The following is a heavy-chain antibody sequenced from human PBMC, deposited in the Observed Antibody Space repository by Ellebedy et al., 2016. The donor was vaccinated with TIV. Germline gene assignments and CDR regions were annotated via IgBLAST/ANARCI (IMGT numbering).Heavy chain of an antibody. CDR3: AKGITAAVVEGSLFDP. J-gene: IGHJ5*02. Sequence: GESLKISXAASGFTFSSYTMRWVRQAPGKGLEWVSDISGSGGGTYYADSVKGRFTISRDNSKNTLYLRMNSLRVEDTAVYHCAKGITAAVVEGSLFDPWGQGTLVTVSS. CDR1: GFTFSSYT. D-gene: IGHD6-13*01. CDR2: ISGSGGGT. V-gene: IGHV3-23*01.